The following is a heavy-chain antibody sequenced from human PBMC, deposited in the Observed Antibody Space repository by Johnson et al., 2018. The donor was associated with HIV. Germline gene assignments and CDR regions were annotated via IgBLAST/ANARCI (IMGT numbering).Heavy chain of an antibody. D-gene: IGHD3-3*01. J-gene: IGHJ3*02. CDR3: AKQLYDLNYDFWSGYPI. Sequence: VQLVESGGGVVRPGGSLRLSCAASGFTFDDYGMSWVRQAPGKGLEWVSYISSSGSIIWYADSVKGRFTISRDNSKNTLYLQMNSLRAEDTAVYYCAKQLYDLNYDFWSGYPIWGQGTMVTVSS. CDR1: GFTFDDYG. V-gene: IGHV3-48*01. CDR2: ISSSGSII.